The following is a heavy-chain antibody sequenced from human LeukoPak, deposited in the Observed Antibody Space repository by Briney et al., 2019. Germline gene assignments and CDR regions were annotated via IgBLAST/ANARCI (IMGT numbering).Heavy chain of an antibody. CDR1: GGSFSGYC. D-gene: IGHD4-23*01. J-gene: IGHJ4*02. CDR3: ASGPLRWYDY. CDR2: INHSGST. Sequence: TSETLCLTCAVHGGSFSGYCWSWIRQPPGKGLEWIGEINHSGSTNYNPSLKSRVTISIDTSKNQFSLKLGSVTAADTAVYYCASGPLRWYDYWGQGTLVTVSS. V-gene: IGHV4-34*01.